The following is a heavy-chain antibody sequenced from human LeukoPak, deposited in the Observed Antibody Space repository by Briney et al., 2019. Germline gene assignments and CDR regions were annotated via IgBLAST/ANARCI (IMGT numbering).Heavy chain of an antibody. D-gene: IGHD6-6*01. CDR2: INPNSGGT. V-gene: IGHV1-2*02. CDR1: GYTFTGYY. J-gene: IGHJ5*02. Sequence: GASVKVSCKASGYTFTGYYMHWVRQAAGQGLEWMGWINPNSGGTNYAQRFQGRVTMTRDTSISTAYMELSRLRSDDTAVYYCARRYSSSSYWFDPWGQGTLVTVSS. CDR3: ARRYSSSSYWFDP.